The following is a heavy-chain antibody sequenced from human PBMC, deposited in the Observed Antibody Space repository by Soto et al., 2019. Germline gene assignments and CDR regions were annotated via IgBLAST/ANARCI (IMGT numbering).Heavy chain of an antibody. D-gene: IGHD2-21*02. CDR1: GYTFTSYD. J-gene: IGHJ4*02. CDR3: ARGPIVVVTASQRLDY. Sequence: ASVKVSCKASGYTFTSYDINWVRQATGQGLEWMGWMNPNSGNTGYAQKFQGRVTMTRNTSISTAYMELSSLRSEDTAVYYCARGPIVVVTASQRLDYWGQGTLVTISS. CDR2: MNPNSGNT. V-gene: IGHV1-8*01.